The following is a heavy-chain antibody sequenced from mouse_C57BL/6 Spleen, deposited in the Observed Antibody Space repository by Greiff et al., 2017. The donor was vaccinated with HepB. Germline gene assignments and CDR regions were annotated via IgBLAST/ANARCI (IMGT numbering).Heavy chain of an antibody. CDR3: ARSYDYDGGYAMDY. J-gene: IGHJ4*01. V-gene: IGHV5-17*01. CDR1: GFTFSDYG. CDR2: ISSGSSTI. Sequence: DVKLQESGGGLVKPGGSLKLSCAASGFTFSDYGMHWVRQAPEKGLEWVAYISSGSSTIYYADTVKGRFTISRDNAKNTLFLQMTSLRSEDTAMYYCARSYDYDGGYAMDYWGQGTSVTVSS. D-gene: IGHD2-4*01.